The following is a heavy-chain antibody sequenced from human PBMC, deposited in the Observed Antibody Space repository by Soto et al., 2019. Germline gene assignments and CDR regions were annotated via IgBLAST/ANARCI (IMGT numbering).Heavy chain of an antibody. CDR1: GFTFSSYG. CDR2: IWYDGSNK. CDR3: ARSRGYSGYDPSRSRLFFDY. V-gene: IGHV3-33*01. J-gene: IGHJ4*02. D-gene: IGHD5-12*01. Sequence: QVQLVESGGGVVQPGRSLRLSCAASGFTFSSYGMHWVRQAPGKGLEWVAVIWYDGSNKYYADSVKGRFTISRDNSKNTLYLQMNSLRAEDTAVYYCARSRGYSGYDPSRSRLFFDYWGQGTLVTVSS.